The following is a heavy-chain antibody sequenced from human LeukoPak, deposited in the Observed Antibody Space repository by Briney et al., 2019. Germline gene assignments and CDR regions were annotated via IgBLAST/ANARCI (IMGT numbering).Heavy chain of an antibody. CDR3: ARDRRPAGFDY. CDR1: GASFSSYY. J-gene: IGHJ4*02. Sequence: SETLSLTCTVSGASFSSYYWSWIRQPPGKGLEWIGYFYYSGTTNYNYNPSLKSRVTMSVDTSKNQFSLKLYSATAADTAVYYCARDRRPAGFDYWGQGTLVTVSS. V-gene: IGHV4-59*01. CDR2: FYYSGTTNY.